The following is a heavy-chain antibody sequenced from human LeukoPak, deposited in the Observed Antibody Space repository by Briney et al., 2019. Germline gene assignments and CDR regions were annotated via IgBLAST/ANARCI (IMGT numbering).Heavy chain of an antibody. V-gene: IGHV3-7*04. CDR1: GFTFSVNW. J-gene: IGHJ4*02. CDR2: IKADGSDK. CDR3: ARVRPGLTLDY. Sequence: GGSLRLSCAASGFTFSVNWMSWVRQAPGKGMEWVATIKADGSDKYYVDSVKGRFTISRDNAKNSMYLQMNSLTVEDTAVFYCARVRPGLTLDYWGQGTPVTVSS. D-gene: IGHD3-22*01.